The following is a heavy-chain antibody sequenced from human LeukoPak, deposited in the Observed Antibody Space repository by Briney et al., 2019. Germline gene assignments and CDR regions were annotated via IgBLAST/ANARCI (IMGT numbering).Heavy chain of an antibody. D-gene: IGHD3-3*01. CDR2: IYYSGST. Sequence: SETLSLTCTVSGGSISGYYWSWIRQPPGKGLEWIGYIYYSGSTNYNPSLKSRVTISVDTSKNQFSLKLSSVTAADTAVYYCARDRLEWSHPTHYYYYGMDVWGQGTTVTVSS. V-gene: IGHV4-59*01. J-gene: IGHJ6*02. CDR3: ARDRLEWSHPTHYYYYGMDV. CDR1: GGSISGYY.